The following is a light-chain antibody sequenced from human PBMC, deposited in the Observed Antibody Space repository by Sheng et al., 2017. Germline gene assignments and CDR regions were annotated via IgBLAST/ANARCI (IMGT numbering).Light chain of an antibody. CDR3: QQYTKSPT. Sequence: DIQLTQSPSSVSASVGDRVTITCRASQGISSYLAWYQQKPGKAPKLLIYAASTLQSGVPSRFSGSGSGTDFALTISRLEPEDFAVYYCQQYTKSPTFGGGTKVEIK. J-gene: IGKJ4*01. CDR2: AAS. V-gene: IGKV1-27*01. CDR1: QGISSY.